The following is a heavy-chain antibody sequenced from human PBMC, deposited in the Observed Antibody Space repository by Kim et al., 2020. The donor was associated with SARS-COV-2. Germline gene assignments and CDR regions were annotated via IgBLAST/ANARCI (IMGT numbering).Heavy chain of an antibody. D-gene: IGHD1-1*01. J-gene: IGHJ5*02. CDR3: ARDAGRGGTYSFDP. V-gene: IGHV3-7*01. Sequence: DSVKGRFTISRDNAKNALYLQMNSLRAEDTAVYYCARDAGRGGTYSFDPWGQGTLVTVSS.